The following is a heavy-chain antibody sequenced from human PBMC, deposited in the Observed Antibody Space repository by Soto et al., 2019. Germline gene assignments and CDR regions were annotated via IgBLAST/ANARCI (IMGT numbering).Heavy chain of an antibody. CDR2: ISGGGNDR. J-gene: IGHJ6*02. D-gene: IGHD4-4*01. Sequence: PGGSLRLSCAASGFPFSSYAMSWVRQTPEKGLEWVAGISGGGNDRYYADFVQGRFTFSRDNSKETVYLQMNSLRAEDTGVYYCAREIDSNYDGMDVWGQGTTGTVS. CDR1: GFPFSSYA. V-gene: IGHV3-23*01. CDR3: AREIDSNYDGMDV.